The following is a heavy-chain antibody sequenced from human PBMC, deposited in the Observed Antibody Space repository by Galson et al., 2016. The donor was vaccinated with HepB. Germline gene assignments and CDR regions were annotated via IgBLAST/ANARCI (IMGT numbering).Heavy chain of an antibody. D-gene: IGHD3-16*01. CDR2: INSDGSDT. CDR3: AKDLGERLVTVYYYMDV. Sequence: SLRLSCAASGFTFSSYWMHWVRLAPQKGLVWVSRINSDGSDTKYADSAKGRFTISRDNSQNTLYLQMNSLRAEDTAVYYCAKDLGERLVTVYYYMDVWGKGATVTVSS. V-gene: IGHV3-74*01. CDR1: GFTFSSYW. J-gene: IGHJ6*03.